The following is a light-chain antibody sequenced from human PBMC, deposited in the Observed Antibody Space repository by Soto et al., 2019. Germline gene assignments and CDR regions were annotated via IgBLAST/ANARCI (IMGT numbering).Light chain of an antibody. V-gene: IGKV3-20*01. CDR2: EAS. Sequence: LVLTQSPGTLSLSPGETATLSCRASQSVSNIYLGWYQQKPGQAPRLLIYEASSRATGIPARFSGGGSGTVFTLTISRLEPEDFAVYYCQQYSSWPPWTFGQGTKVDIK. J-gene: IGKJ1*01. CDR1: QSVSNIY. CDR3: QQYSSWPPWT.